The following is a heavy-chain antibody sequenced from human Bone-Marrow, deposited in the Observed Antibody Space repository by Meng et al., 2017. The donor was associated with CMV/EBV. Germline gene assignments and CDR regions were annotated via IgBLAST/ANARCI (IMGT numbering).Heavy chain of an antibody. V-gene: IGHV4-59*01. CDR1: GASISSYY. Sequence: GSLRLSCSVSGASISSYYWSWIRQSPGKGLEWIGYMHHSGTKNYNPSLRSRVTISLDTSKNQFSLKLNSVTAADTAVYYCASADSGSYDYWGQGTLVTVSS. CDR2: MHHSGTK. D-gene: IGHD1-26*01. J-gene: IGHJ4*02. CDR3: ASADSGSYDY.